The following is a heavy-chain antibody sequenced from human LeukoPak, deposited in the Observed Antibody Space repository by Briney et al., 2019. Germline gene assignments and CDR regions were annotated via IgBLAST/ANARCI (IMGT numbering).Heavy chain of an antibody. D-gene: IGHD4-17*01. Sequence: PGGSLRLSCAASGFTFTTYGMNWVRQAPGKGLEWVASISSSSTYIYYADSVKGRFTISRDNAKNSLYLQMNGLGGEDTAVYYCAREGENATVTSAFGYWGQGTLVTVSS. CDR1: GFTFTTYG. J-gene: IGHJ4*02. V-gene: IGHV3-21*01. CDR3: AREGENATVTSAFGY. CDR2: ISSSSTYI.